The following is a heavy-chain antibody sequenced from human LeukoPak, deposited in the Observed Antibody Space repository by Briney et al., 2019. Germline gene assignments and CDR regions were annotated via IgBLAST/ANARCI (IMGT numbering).Heavy chain of an antibody. CDR3: ARGKGYCSSTSCHNWFDP. CDR2: IYTSGST. Sequence: PSETLSLTCTVSGGSISSYYWRWIRQPAGKGLEWIGRIYTSGSTNYNPSLKSRVTMSVDTSKNQFSLKLSSVTAADTAVYYCARGKGYCSSTSCHNWFDPWGQGTLVTVSS. D-gene: IGHD2-2*01. V-gene: IGHV4-4*07. CDR1: GGSISSYY. J-gene: IGHJ5*02.